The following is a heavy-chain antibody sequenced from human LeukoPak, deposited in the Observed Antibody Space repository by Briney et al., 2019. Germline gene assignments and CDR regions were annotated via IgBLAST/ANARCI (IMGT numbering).Heavy chain of an antibody. V-gene: IGHV3-21*01. CDR3: ARGRYGGNPKDY. CDR2: ISSSSSYI. D-gene: IGHD4-23*01. J-gene: IGHJ4*02. CDR1: GFTFSSYS. Sequence: GGSLRLSCAASGFTFSSYSMICVREAPGEGLEWVSSISSSSSYIYYADSVKGRFTISRDNAKNSLYLQMNSLRAEDTAVYYCARGRYGGNPKDYWGQGTLVTVSS.